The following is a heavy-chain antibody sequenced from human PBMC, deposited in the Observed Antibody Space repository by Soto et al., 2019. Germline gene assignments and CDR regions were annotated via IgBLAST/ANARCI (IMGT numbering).Heavy chain of an antibody. D-gene: IGHD2-2*02. CDR3: AKDQGGYMVSGMDV. CDR1: GYTFTDYY. V-gene: IGHV1-2*02. CDR2: INPNSGAT. J-gene: IGHJ6*02. Sequence: ASVKVSCKASGYTFTDYYIYWLRQAPGHGLEWMGWINPNSGATNYAHNFQGRVTMTSDTSIRAAYMELSRLSSDDTAVYYCAKDQGGYMVSGMDVWGQGTTVTVYS.